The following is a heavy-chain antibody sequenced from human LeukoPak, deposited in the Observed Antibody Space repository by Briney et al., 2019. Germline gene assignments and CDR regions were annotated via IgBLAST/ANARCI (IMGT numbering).Heavy chain of an antibody. Sequence: GGSLRLSCAASGFTLSNAWMNWVRQAPGKGLEWVSVIYSGGSTYYADSVKGRFTISRDNSKNTLYLQMNSLRAEDTAVYYCARLWFGENWFDPWGQGTLVTVSS. CDR2: IYSGGST. V-gene: IGHV3-66*01. CDR1: GFTLSNAW. J-gene: IGHJ5*02. CDR3: ARLWFGENWFDP. D-gene: IGHD3-10*01.